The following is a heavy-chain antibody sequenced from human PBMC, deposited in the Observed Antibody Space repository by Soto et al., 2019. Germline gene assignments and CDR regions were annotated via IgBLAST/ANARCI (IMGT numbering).Heavy chain of an antibody. D-gene: IGHD6-6*01. CDR2: VKSPIDGGTT. Sequence: EVQLVESGGGSVNPVGYVSRSCAASGFTFTDAWMNWVRQVPGEGLEWVGHVKSPIDGGTTDSAAALDGRVTISRDDSKNMVYHQMNRLRTDDTAVYYCATGSARFDFWGQGNLVTVSS. CDR3: ATGSARFDF. V-gene: IGHV3-15*01. J-gene: IGHJ5*01. CDR1: GFTFTDAW.